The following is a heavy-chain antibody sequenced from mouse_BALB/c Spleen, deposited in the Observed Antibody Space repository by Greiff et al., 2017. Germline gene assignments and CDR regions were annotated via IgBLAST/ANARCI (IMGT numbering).Heavy chain of an antibody. CDR2: ISSGSSTI. J-gene: IGHJ4*01. V-gene: IGHV5-17*02. CDR3: ASHAMDY. Sequence: EVMLVESGGGLVQPGGSRKLSCAASGFTFSSFGMHWVRQAPEKGLEWVAYISSGSSTIYYADTVKGRFTISRDNPKNTLFLQMTSLRSEDTAMYYCASHAMDYWGQGTSVTVSS. CDR1: GFTFSSFG.